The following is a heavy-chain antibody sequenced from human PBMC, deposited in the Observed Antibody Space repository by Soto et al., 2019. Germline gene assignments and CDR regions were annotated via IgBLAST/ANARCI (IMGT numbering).Heavy chain of an antibody. J-gene: IGHJ4*02. D-gene: IGHD3-3*01. CDR1: GFTFSSYS. Sequence: PGGSLRLSCAASGFTFSSYSMNWVCQAPGKGLEWISYISTTSSSIYYADSVKGRFTISRDNAKNSLFLQMNSLRDEDTAVYYCARKGVAFDYWGQGAQVTVSS. V-gene: IGHV3-48*02. CDR2: ISTTSSSI. CDR3: ARKGVAFDY.